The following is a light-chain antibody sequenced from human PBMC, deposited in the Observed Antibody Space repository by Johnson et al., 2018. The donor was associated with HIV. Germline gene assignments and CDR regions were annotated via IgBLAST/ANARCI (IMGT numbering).Light chain of an antibody. CDR3: GTWDSRLSGYV. J-gene: IGLJ1*01. Sequence: QSVLTQPPSVSAAPGQKVTISCSGSSSNIGNNYVSWYQQFPGTAPKLVIYDNNKRPSEIPDRFSGSKSGTSATLGIPGLQTGDEADCYFGTWDSRLSGYVFGTWTKVTVL. CDR2: DNN. CDR1: SSNIGNNY. V-gene: IGLV1-51*01.